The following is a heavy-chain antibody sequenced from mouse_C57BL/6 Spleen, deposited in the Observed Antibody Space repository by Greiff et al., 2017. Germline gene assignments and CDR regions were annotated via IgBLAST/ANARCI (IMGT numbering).Heavy chain of an antibody. CDR2: ISYDGSN. J-gene: IGHJ1*03. CDR1: GYSITSGYS. V-gene: IGHV3-6*01. CDR3: ASYGSSLGYFDV. D-gene: IGHD1-1*01. Sequence: EVQLQQSGPGLVKPSQSLSLTCSVTGYSITSGYSWNWIRQFPGNKLAWIGYISYDGSNNYNPSLKNRISITRDPSKNPFVLKLNSVTTEDTATYYCASYGSSLGYFDVWGTGTTVTVSS.